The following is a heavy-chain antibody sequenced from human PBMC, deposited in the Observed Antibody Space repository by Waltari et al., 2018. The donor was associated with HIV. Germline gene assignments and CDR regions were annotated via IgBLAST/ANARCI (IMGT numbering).Heavy chain of an antibody. Sequence: QVQLQESGPGLVKPSGTLSLTCAVSGGSVSSGNWWSWVRQSPGKGPEWIGEINHSGRTNYNPSLENRVTISLDKSKNQISLKLPAVTAADTAIYYCARGIYDDWTGTRDYFDHWGQGTLVTVSS. D-gene: IGHD3-3*01. CDR1: GGSVSSGNW. J-gene: IGHJ4*02. CDR3: ARGIYDDWTGTRDYFDH. CDR2: INHSGRT. V-gene: IGHV4-4*02.